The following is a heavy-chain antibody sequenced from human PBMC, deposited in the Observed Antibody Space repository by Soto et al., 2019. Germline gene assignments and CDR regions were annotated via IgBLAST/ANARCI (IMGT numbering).Heavy chain of an antibody. D-gene: IGHD2-15*01. CDR2: IYYSGST. CDR1: GGSISSYY. J-gene: IGHJ4*02. V-gene: IGHV4-59*01. Sequence: QVQLQESGPGLVKPSETLSLTCTVSGGSISSYYWSWIRQPPGKGLEWIGYIYYSGSTNYNPSLQGRVTISVDTSKNQSSLKLSSVTAADTAVYYCAGTRGYCSGGSCPTVVDYWGQGTLVTVSS. CDR3: AGTRGYCSGGSCPTVVDY.